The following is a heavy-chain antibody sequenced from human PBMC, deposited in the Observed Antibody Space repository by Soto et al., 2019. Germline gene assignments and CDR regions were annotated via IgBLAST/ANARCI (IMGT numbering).Heavy chain of an antibody. CDR1: GGNIVDYG. CDR2: IYYSGST. V-gene: IGHV4-59*08. D-gene: IGHD6-13*01. CDR3: ATLGIAAARKTEY. J-gene: IGHJ1*01. Sequence: PSETLRVPKTASGGNIVDYGGRWIRKPPGKGLEWIGYIYYSGSTNYNPSLKSRVTISVDTSKNQFSLKLSSVTAADTALYYCATLGIAAARKTEYWGQRTLVTVSS.